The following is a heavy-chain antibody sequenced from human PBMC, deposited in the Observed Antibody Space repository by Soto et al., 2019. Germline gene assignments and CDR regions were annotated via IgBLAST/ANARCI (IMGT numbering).Heavy chain of an antibody. Sequence: GGSLRLSSAASGFTFSSYSMNWVRQAPGKGLEWVSSISSSSSYIYYADSVKGRFTISRDNAKNSLYLQMNSLRAEDTAVYCCARYCSSTSCYIFDYWGQGMLVTVSS. V-gene: IGHV3-21*01. J-gene: IGHJ4*02. CDR3: ARYCSSTSCYIFDY. D-gene: IGHD2-2*02. CDR2: ISSSSSYI. CDR1: GFTFSSYS.